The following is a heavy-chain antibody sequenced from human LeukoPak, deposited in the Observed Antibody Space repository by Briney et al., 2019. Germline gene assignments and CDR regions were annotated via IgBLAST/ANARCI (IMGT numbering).Heavy chain of an antibody. J-gene: IGHJ4*02. CDR2: ICAYNGNT. Sequence: SVSLSCTVSGYTFTSVGTSWVRQAPGQGLEWMGWICAYNGNTKYGQKLQGRVTMTTDTSTSTAYMELRSLRSDDAAVYYCARDQMNIAAAGAFFDYWGEGTLVTVSS. V-gene: IGHV1-18*01. D-gene: IGHD6-13*01. CDR3: ARDQMNIAAAGAFFDY. CDR1: GYTFTSVG.